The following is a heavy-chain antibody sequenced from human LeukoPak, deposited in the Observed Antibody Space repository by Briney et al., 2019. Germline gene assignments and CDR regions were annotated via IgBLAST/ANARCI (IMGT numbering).Heavy chain of an antibody. J-gene: IGHJ4*02. V-gene: IGHV3-23*01. CDR3: AKEALYSSIDY. CDR1: GFTFSNNG. Sequence: QPGGTLRLSCAASGFTFSNNGMSWVRQAPGKGLEWVSSIGGDYYTYYVDSVQGRFTISRDNSKNTLYLQMNSLRAEDTAVYYCAKEALYSSIDYWGQGTLVTVSS. D-gene: IGHD2-2*01. CDR2: IGGDYYT.